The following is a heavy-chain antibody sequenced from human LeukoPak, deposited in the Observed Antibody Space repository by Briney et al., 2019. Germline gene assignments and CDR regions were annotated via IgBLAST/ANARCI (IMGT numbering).Heavy chain of an antibody. J-gene: IGHJ4*02. Sequence: PGGSLRLSCAASGFTLSSYAMSWVRQAPGKGLEWVSAISGSGGSTYYADSVKGRFTISRDNSKNTLYLQMNSLRAEDTAVYYCAKVVYDSSGYSDYWGQGTLVTVSS. CDR3: AKVVYDSSGYSDY. CDR2: ISGSGGST. CDR1: GFTLSSYA. D-gene: IGHD3-22*01. V-gene: IGHV3-23*01.